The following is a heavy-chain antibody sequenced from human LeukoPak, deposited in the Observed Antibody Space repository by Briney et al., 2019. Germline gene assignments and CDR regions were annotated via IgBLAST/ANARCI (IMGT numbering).Heavy chain of an antibody. CDR1: GYTFTSYG. CDR2: INPNSGGT. J-gene: IGHJ4*02. CDR3: ARGNIKGIAAAGY. D-gene: IGHD6-13*01. Sequence: EASVKVSCKASGYTFTSYGISWVRQAPGQGLEWMGWINPNSGGTNYAQKFQGRVTMTRDTSISTAYMELSRLRSDDTAVYYCARGNIKGIAAAGYWGQGTLVTVSS. V-gene: IGHV1-2*02.